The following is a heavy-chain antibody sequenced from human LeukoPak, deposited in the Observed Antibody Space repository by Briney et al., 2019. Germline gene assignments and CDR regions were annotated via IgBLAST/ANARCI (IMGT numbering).Heavy chain of an antibody. CDR1: GYTFTSYD. D-gene: IGHD5-12*01. CDR3: ARGARGGYPNYHYYYYMDV. J-gene: IGHJ6*03. V-gene: IGHV1-8*01. Sequence: ASVKVSCKASGYTFTSYDINWVRQATGQGLEWMGWMNPNSGNTGYAQKFQGRVTMTRNTSISTAYMELSSLRSGDTAVYYCARGARGGYPNYHYYYYMDVWGKGTTVTISS. CDR2: MNPNSGNT.